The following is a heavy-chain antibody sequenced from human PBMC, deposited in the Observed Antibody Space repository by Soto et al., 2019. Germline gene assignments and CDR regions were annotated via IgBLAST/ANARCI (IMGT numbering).Heavy chain of an antibody. D-gene: IGHD3-9*01. CDR3: ARVYDILAASIDY. CDR2: ISLYSDGT. CDR1: GYTFSNYG. Sequence: ASVKVSCKTSGYTFSNYGITWARQAPGQPLEWLGWISLYSDGTNYAQKLQGRVTMTTDTSTSTAYMELRSLRSDDTAVYYCARVYDILAASIDYWGQGTLVTVSS. J-gene: IGHJ4*02. V-gene: IGHV1-18*01.